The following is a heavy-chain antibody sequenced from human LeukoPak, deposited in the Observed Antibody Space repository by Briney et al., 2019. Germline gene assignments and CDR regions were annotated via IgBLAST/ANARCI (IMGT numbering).Heavy chain of an antibody. D-gene: IGHD1-1*01. CDR3: ARRHRRTLFDY. J-gene: IGHJ4*02. CDR2: INHSGST. Sequence: SETLSLTCAVYGGSFSGYYWSWIRQPPGKGLEWIGEINHSGSTNYNPSLKSRVTISVDTSKNQFSLKLSSVTAADTAVYYCARRHRRTLFDYWGQGTLVTVSS. V-gene: IGHV4-34*01. CDR1: GGSFSGYY.